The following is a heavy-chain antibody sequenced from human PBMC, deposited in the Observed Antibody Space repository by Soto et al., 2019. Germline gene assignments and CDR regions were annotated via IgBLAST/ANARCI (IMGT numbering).Heavy chain of an antibody. CDR3: ARSLNLGTSLDY. J-gene: IGHJ4*02. V-gene: IGHV1-69*12. CDR2: IIPIFGTA. D-gene: IGHD7-27*01. CDR1: GGTFSSYA. Sequence: QVQLVQSGAEVKKPGSSVKVSCKASGGTFSSYAISWVRQAPGQGLEWMGGIIPIFGTANYAQKFQGRVXIXAXXSTSTAYMELSSLRSEDTAVYYCARSLNLGTSLDYWGQGTLVTVSS.